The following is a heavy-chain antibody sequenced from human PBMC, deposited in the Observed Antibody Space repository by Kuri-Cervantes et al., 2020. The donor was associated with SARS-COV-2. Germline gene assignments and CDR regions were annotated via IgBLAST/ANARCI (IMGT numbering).Heavy chain of an antibody. V-gene: IGHV1-18*04. CDR2: ISAYNGNT. J-gene: IGHJ6*02. Sequence: ASMKVSCKASGYTFTSYGISWVRQAPGQGLEWMGWISAYNGNTNYAQKLQGRVTMTTDTSTSTAYMELRSLRSDDTAVYYCAAGLLWFGHWGYGMDVWGQGTTVTVSS. D-gene: IGHD3-10*01. CDR3: AAGLLWFGHWGYGMDV. CDR1: GYTFTSYG.